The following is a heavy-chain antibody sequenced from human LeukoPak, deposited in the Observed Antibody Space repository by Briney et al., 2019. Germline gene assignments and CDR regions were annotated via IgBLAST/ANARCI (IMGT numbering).Heavy chain of an antibody. CDR1: GDSVSNDTAA. V-gene: IGHV6-1*01. CDR3: ARLRRYIKQATSGMDV. Sequence: SQTLSLTCAISGDSVSNDTAAWSWIRQSPSRGLEWLGRTYYRSKWYYDHAISVKSRMTIDLETSKNRFSLHLNSVTPDDTAVYYCARLRRYIKQATSGMDVWGQGTTVTVSS. J-gene: IGHJ6*02. D-gene: IGHD5-18*01. CDR2: TYYRSKWYY.